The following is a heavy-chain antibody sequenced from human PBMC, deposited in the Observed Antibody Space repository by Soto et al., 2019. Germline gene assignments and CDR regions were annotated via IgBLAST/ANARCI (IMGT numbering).Heavy chain of an antibody. D-gene: IGHD2-15*01. V-gene: IGHV1-2*04. J-gene: IGHJ4*02. Sequence: GASVKVSCKASGYTFTSYGISWVRQAPGQGLEWMGWINPNSGGTNYAQKFQGWVTMTRDTSISTAYMELSRLRSDDTAVYYCARDPDLSDCSGGSCYGLRRDYWGQGTLVTVSS. CDR1: GYTFTSYG. CDR3: ARDPDLSDCSGGSCYGLRRDY. CDR2: INPNSGGT.